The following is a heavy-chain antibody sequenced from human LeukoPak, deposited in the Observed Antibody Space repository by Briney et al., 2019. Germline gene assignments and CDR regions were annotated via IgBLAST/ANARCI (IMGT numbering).Heavy chain of an antibody. Sequence: GGSLRLSCAASGVSVSSSYMNWVRQAPGKGLEWVSIIYRDGKTFYADYVKGRFTISRDSSKNTLYLQMNSLRVEDTAVYYCVRDSGDGDYEPLASWGQGTLVTVSS. CDR2: IYRDGKT. V-gene: IGHV3-53*01. CDR1: GVSVSSSY. D-gene: IGHD4-17*01. J-gene: IGHJ4*02. CDR3: VRDSGDGDYEPLAS.